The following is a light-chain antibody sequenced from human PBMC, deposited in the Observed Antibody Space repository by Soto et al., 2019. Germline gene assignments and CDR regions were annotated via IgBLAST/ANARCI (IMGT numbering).Light chain of an antibody. CDR2: GNT. CDR3: QSFDSTLGASI. V-gene: IGLV1-40*01. Sequence: QSVLTQPPSMSGAPGQRGTISCSGSGSNIGSNYDVHWYKQLPGTAPQVVIYGNTNRPSGVPDRFSGSKSGTYASLVITGLQADDEAEYYCQSFDSTLGASIFGGGTQLTVL. CDR1: GSNIGSNYD. J-gene: IGLJ2*01.